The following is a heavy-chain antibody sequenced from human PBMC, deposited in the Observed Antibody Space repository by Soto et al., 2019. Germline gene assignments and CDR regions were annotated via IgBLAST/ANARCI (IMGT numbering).Heavy chain of an antibody. Sequence: ASVKVSCKASGGTFSSYAISWVRQAPGQGLEWMGGIIPIFGTANYAQKFQGRVTITADESTSTAYMELSSLRSEDTAVYYCARDKQQLVRWGNYYGMDVWGQGTTATSP. D-gene: IGHD6-13*01. V-gene: IGHV1-69*13. J-gene: IGHJ6*02. CDR1: GGTFSSYA. CDR3: ARDKQQLVRWGNYYGMDV. CDR2: IIPIFGTA.